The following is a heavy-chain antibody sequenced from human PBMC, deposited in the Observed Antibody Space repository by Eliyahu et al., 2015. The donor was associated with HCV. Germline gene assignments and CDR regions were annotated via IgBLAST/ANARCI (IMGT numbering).Heavy chain of an antibody. D-gene: IGHD2-8*01. CDR3: ARDEVFVLMVYARHYYYGMDV. J-gene: IGHJ6*02. CDR2: ISYDGSNK. V-gene: IGHV3-30*04. Sequence: MHWVRQAPGKGLEWVAVISYDGSNKYYADSVKGRFTISRDNSKNTLYLQMNSLRAEDTAVYYCARDEVFVLMVYARHYYYGMDVWGQGTTVTVSS.